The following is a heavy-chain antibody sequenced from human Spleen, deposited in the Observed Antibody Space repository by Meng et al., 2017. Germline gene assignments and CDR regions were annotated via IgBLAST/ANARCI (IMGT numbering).Heavy chain of an antibody. Sequence: QVQLQESGPGLVKPSGTLSLTCAGAGGSISSSNWWSWVRQPPGKGLEWIGELYHSGSTNYNPSLKSRATISVDKSKNQFSLKLSSVTAADTAVYYCARVSLQATIAAAGVVWFDPWGQGTLVTVSS. CDR2: LYHSGST. V-gene: IGHV4-4*02. D-gene: IGHD6-13*01. J-gene: IGHJ5*02. CDR1: GGSISSSNW. CDR3: ARVSLQATIAAAGVVWFDP.